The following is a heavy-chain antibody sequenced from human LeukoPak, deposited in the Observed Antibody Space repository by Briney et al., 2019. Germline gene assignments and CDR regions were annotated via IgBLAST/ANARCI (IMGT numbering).Heavy chain of an antibody. V-gene: IGHV4-4*07. CDR1: GGSISSYY. D-gene: IGHD1-26*01. J-gene: IGHJ4*02. Sequence: SETLSLTCTVSGGSISSYYWTWVRQPAGKGLEWIGRIYTSGSTNYSPSLKSRVTMSVDTSKNQFSLKLSPVTAADTAVYYCARDGSESGTSARFDYWGQGTLVTVSS. CDR2: IYTSGST. CDR3: ARDGSESGTSARFDY.